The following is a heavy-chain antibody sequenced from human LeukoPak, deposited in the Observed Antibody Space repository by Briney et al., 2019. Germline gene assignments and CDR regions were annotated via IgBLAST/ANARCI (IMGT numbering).Heavy chain of an antibody. CDR2: INAGNGNT. V-gene: IGHV1-3*01. D-gene: IGHD3-16*01. J-gene: IGHJ4*02. Sequence: ASVKVSCKASGFTFTSYAIHWVRQAPGQRLEWMGWINAGNGNTKYSQKFQGRVTIDRDTSARTAYMELNSLRSEDTAVFYCARGGEYGYDYEDFDYWGQGTLVTVSS. CDR3: ARGGEYGYDYEDFDY. CDR1: GFTFTSYA.